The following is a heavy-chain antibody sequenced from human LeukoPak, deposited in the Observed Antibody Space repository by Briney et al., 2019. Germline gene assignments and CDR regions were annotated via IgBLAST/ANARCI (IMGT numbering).Heavy chain of an antibody. V-gene: IGHV4-59*08. Sequence: SETLSLTCTVTGGSISGYHWNWIRQSPGKGLEWIGNIFYTGNVDYNPSLQSRVTISVDTSKNEISLILSSVTAADTAVYYCARAGGYLLYFDSWGQGTLATVSS. CDR3: ARAGGYLLYFDS. CDR1: GGSISGYH. CDR2: IFYTGNV. D-gene: IGHD5-12*01. J-gene: IGHJ4*02.